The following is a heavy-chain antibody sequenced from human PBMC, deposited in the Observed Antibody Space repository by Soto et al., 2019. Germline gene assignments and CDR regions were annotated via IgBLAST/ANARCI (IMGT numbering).Heavy chain of an antibody. Sequence: SETLSLTCTVSGGSISSGGYYWSWIRQHPGKGLEWIGYIYYSGSTYYNPSLKSRVTISVDTSKNQFSLKLSSVTAADTAVYYCARDHDTAMTYWGQGTLVTVSS. CDR1: GGSISSGGYY. J-gene: IGHJ4*02. V-gene: IGHV4-31*03. CDR3: ARDHDTAMTY. D-gene: IGHD5-18*01. CDR2: IYYSGST.